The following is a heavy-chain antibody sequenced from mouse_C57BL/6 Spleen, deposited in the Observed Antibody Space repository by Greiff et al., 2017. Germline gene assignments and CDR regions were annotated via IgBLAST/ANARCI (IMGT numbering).Heavy chain of an antibody. CDR1: GFTFSSYT. CDR2: ISGGGGNT. CDR3: ARAYYYGSSPKGYAMDY. Sequence: EVQVVESGGGLVKPGGSLKLSCAASGFTFSSYTMSWVRQTPEKRLEWVATISGGGGNTYYPDSVKGRFPISRDNAKNTLYLRMSSLRSEDTALYYCARAYYYGSSPKGYAMDYWGQGTPVTVSS. J-gene: IGHJ4*01. D-gene: IGHD1-1*01. V-gene: IGHV5-9*01.